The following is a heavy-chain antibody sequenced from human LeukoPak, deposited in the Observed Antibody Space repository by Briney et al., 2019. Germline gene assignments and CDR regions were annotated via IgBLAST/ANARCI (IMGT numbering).Heavy chain of an antibody. Sequence: ASVKVSCKASGYTFTGYYMHWVRQAPGQGLEWMGWINPNSGGTNYAQKFQGRVTMTRDTSISTAYMELSRLRSDDTAVYYCASVIVVVPAAIYDDFASLRHWGQGTLVTVSS. J-gene: IGHJ4*02. CDR2: INPNSGGT. CDR1: GYTFTGYY. V-gene: IGHV1-2*02. CDR3: ASVIVVVPAAIYDDFASLRH. D-gene: IGHD2-2*01.